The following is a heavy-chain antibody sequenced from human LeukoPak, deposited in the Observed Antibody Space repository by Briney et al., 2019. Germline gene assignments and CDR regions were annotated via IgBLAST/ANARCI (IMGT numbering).Heavy chain of an antibody. CDR2: ISNSGNSK. D-gene: IGHD5-18*01. V-gene: IGHV3-11*04. J-gene: IGHJ4*02. Sequence: GGSLRLSCAASGFIFSDYYMHWIRQAPGKGLEWVSYISNSGNSKYYADSVKGRFTISRDNAKNSLYLQMNSLRAEDTAVYYCARSRGYSYGYSYWGQGTLVTVSS. CDR3: ARSRGYSYGYSY. CDR1: GFIFSDYY.